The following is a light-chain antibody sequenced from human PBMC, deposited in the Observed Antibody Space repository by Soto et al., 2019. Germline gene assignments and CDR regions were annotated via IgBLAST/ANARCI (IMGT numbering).Light chain of an antibody. J-gene: IGKJ4*01. V-gene: IGKV1-9*01. CDR1: QDIKNY. Sequence: DIQMTQSPSSLSASVGDRVTITCQSSQDIKNYLNWYQQRPGKAPKLLIYAASTLQSGVPSRFSGSGSGTEFTLTISSLQPEDFATYSCQQLNSYPLTFGGGTKVDIK. CDR2: AAS. CDR3: QQLNSYPLT.